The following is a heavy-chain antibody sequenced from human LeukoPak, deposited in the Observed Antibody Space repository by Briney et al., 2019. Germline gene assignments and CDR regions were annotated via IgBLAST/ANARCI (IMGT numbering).Heavy chain of an antibody. CDR3: ARYSAFWSGLNYYYYMDV. J-gene: IGHJ6*03. V-gene: IGHV4-4*07. D-gene: IGHD3-3*01. Sequence: SETLSLTCTVSGGSISSYYWSWIRQPAGKGLEWIGRIYTSGSTNYNPSLKSRVTMSVDTSKNQFSLKLSSVTAADTAVYYCARYSAFWSGLNYYYYMDVWGKGTTVTVSS. CDR2: IYTSGST. CDR1: GGSISSYY.